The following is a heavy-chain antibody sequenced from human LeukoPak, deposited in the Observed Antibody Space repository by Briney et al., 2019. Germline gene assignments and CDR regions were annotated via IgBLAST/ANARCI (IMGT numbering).Heavy chain of an antibody. CDR1: GGSISSSSYY. J-gene: IGHJ3*02. CDR3: ARHGGCTNGVCYTGVGAFDI. Sequence: SETLSLTCTVSGGSISSSSYYWGWIRQPPGKELEWIGSIYYSGSTYYNPSLKSRVTISVDTSKNQFSLKLSSVTAADTAVYYCARHGGCTNGVCYTGVGAFDIWGQGTMVTVSS. CDR2: IYYSGST. V-gene: IGHV4-39*01. D-gene: IGHD2-8*01.